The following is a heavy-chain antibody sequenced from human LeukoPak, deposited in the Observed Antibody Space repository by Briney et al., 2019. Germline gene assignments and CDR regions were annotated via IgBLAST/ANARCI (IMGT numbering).Heavy chain of an antibody. V-gene: IGHV3-11*01. CDR2: ISSSGSTI. D-gene: IGHD6-6*01. CDR3: ARGKGRIAALGRGIDY. CDR1: GFTLSDYY. Sequence: GGSLRLSCAASGFTLSDYYMSWIRQAPGKGLEWVSYISSSGSTIYYADSVKGRFTISRDNAKNSLYLQMNSLRAEDTAVYYCARGKGRIAALGRGIDYWGQGTLVTVSS. J-gene: IGHJ4*02.